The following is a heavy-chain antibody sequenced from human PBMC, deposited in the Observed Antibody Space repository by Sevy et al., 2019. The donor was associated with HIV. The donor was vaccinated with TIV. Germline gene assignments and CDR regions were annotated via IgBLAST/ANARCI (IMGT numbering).Heavy chain of an antibody. D-gene: IGHD3-22*01. V-gene: IGHV4-61*01. J-gene: IGHJ4*02. CDR2: VYHTGST. Sequence: SETLSLTCAVSGVSVSSDTYYWSWIRQPPGKGLEWIGYVYHTGSTNYSPSFKSRVTISVDTSKNQFSLRLFSVAAADTAVYYCARERYFFDKSGYYWDYWGQGALVTVSS. CDR1: GVSVSSDTYY. CDR3: ARERYFFDKSGYYWDY.